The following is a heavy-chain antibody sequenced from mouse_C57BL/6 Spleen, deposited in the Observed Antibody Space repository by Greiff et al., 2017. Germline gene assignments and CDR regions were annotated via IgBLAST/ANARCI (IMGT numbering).Heavy chain of an antibody. D-gene: IGHD1-1*01. J-gene: IGHJ2*01. CDR3: ARFTTVVATAYFAY. Sequence: DVKLVESGGDLVKPGGSLKLSCAASGFTFSSYGMSWVRQTPDKRLEWVATISSGGSYTYYPDSVKGRFTISTDNAKNSLYLQMSSLKSEDTDMYYCARFTTVVATAYFAYWGQGTTLTVSS. V-gene: IGHV5-6*02. CDR2: ISSGGSYT. CDR1: GFTFSSYG.